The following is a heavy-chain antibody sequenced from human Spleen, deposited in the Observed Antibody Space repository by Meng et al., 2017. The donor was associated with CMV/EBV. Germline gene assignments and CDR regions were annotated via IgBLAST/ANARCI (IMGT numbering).Heavy chain of an antibody. Sequence: TFSNYGRHWVRQAPGKGLEGVAVIWYDGSYKYYADSVKGRFTISRDNSKNTLYLQMNSLRADDTAVYYCVKGGDTGYDWFYYYGMDVWGQGTTVTVSS. CDR3: VKGGDTGYDWFYYYGMDV. J-gene: IGHJ6*02. CDR1: TFSNYG. V-gene: IGHV3-33*06. D-gene: IGHD5-12*01. CDR2: IWYDGSYK.